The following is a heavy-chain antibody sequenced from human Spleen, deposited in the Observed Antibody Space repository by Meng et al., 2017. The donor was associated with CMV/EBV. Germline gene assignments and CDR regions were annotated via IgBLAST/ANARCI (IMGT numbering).Heavy chain of an antibody. D-gene: IGHD1-26*01. CDR1: GFTFTTYE. Sequence: GGSLRLSCVVSGFTFTTYEVNWVRQAPGKGLEWVSIIYRNGDTDHADSVKGRFIISRDSAKESVYLQMNSLGAEDTAVYYCARDPLVGATHRYYYYYGMDVWGQGTTVTVSS. CDR3: ARDPLVGATHRYYYYYGMDV. CDR2: IIYRNGDT. V-gene: IGHV3-48*03. J-gene: IGHJ6*02.